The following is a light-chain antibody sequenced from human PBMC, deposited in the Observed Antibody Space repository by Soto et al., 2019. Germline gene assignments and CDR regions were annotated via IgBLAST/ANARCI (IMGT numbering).Light chain of an antibody. CDR2: GAS. CDR3: QVYGNSRAT. Sequence: EIVLTQSPGTLSLSPGERATLSCRASQSVTSNSLDWYQQKPGQAPRLLLYGASRRATGIPDRFSGSGSGTDFTLTIRRLEPEDFAVYYCQVYGNSRATFGGGTKVEIK. J-gene: IGKJ4*01. V-gene: IGKV3-20*01. CDR1: QSVTSNS.